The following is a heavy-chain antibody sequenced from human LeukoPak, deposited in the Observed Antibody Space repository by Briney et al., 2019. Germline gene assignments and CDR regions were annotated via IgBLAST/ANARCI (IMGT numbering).Heavy chain of an antibody. Sequence: PGGSLRLSCAASGFTFSSYSMNWVRQAPGKGLEWVSSISSSSSYIYYADSVKGRFTISRDNAKNSLYLQMNSLRAEDTAVYYCASGSGLIVDYWGQGTLVTVSS. CDR2: ISSSSSYI. V-gene: IGHV3-21*01. CDR1: GFTFSSYS. D-gene: IGHD6-19*01. CDR3: ASGSGLIVDY. J-gene: IGHJ4*02.